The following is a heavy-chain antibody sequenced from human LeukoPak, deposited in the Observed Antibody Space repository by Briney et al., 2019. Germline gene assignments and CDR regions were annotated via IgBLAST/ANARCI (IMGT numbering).Heavy chain of an antibody. CDR3: ARAAGYSSSWRHDY. CDR2: INPNSGGT. V-gene: IGHV1-2*02. D-gene: IGHD6-13*01. Sequence: GASVKVSCKASGYTFTGYYMHWVRQAPGQGLEWMGWINPNSGGTNYAQKFQGRVTMTRDTSISTAYMELSRLRSDDTAVYYCARAAGYSSSWRHDYWGQGTLVTVSS. J-gene: IGHJ4*02. CDR1: GYTFTGYY.